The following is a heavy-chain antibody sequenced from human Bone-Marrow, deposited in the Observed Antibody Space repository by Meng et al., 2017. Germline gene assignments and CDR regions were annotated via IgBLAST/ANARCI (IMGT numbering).Heavy chain of an antibody. V-gene: IGHV5-51*01. Sequence: GSLRLSCKGSGYSFTSYWIGWVRQMPGKGLEWMGIIYPGDSDTRYSPSFQGQVTISADKSISTAYLQWSSLKASDTAMYYCARHPIGATIFSYYYYGMDVWGQGTTVTVSS. CDR2: IYPGDSDT. J-gene: IGHJ6*02. D-gene: IGHD5-12*01. CDR3: ARHPIGATIFSYYYYGMDV. CDR1: GYSFTSYW.